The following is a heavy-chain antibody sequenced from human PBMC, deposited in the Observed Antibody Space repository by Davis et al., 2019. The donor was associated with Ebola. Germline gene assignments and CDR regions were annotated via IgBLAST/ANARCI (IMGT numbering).Heavy chain of an antibody. CDR1: GYSFTSYW. Sequence: GESLKISCKGSGYSFTSYWISWVRQMPGKGLEWMGRIDPSDSYTNYSPSFQGHVAISADKSISTAYLQWSSLKASDTAMYYCARPTYYYYGMDVWGQGTTVTVSS. CDR2: IDPSDSYT. V-gene: IGHV5-10-1*01. J-gene: IGHJ6*02. CDR3: ARPTYYYYGMDV.